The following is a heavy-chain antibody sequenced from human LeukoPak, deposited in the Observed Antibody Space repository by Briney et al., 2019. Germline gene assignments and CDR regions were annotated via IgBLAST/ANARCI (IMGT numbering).Heavy chain of an antibody. J-gene: IGHJ6*03. CDR2: IYYSGYT. Sequence: PSETLSLTCTVSGGSISSSSYYWGWIRQPPGKGLEWIGNIYYSGYTYYNPSLKSRVTISVDTSKNQFSLKLNSVTAADTAVYYCASGGHWLLFYYMDVWGKGTTVTVSS. D-gene: IGHD3-3*01. CDR1: GGSISSSSYY. V-gene: IGHV4-39*07. CDR3: ASGGHWLLFYYMDV.